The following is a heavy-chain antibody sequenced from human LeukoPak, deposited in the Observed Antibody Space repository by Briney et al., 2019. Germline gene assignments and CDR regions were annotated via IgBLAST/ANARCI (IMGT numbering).Heavy chain of an antibody. D-gene: IGHD4-17*01. CDR1: GGSISSYY. Sequence: SETLSLTCTVSGGSISSYYWSWIRQPPGKGLEWIGYIYYSGSTNYNPSLKSRVTISVDTSKNQFSLKLSSVTAADTAVYYCARRRRNGDYDYWGQGTLVTVSS. J-gene: IGHJ4*02. V-gene: IGHV4-59*08. CDR3: ARRRRNGDYDY. CDR2: IYYSGST.